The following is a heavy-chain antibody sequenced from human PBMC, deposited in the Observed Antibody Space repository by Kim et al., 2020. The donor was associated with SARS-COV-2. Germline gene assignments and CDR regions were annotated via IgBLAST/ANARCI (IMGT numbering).Heavy chain of an antibody. CDR2: ISSSSSTI. CDR3: ARDVSRYYDILTVFRSFDY. J-gene: IGHJ4*02. CDR1: RFTFSSYS. Sequence: GGSLRLSCAASRFTFSSYSMNWVRQAPGKGLEWVSYISSSSSTIYYADSVKGRFTISRDNAKNSLYLQMNSLRDEDTAVYYCARDVSRYYDILTVFRSFDYWGQGTLVTVSS. D-gene: IGHD3-9*01. V-gene: IGHV3-48*02.